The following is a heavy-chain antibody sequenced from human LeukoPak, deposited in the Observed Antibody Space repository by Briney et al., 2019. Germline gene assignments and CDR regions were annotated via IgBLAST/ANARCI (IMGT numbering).Heavy chain of an antibody. CDR3: AKARYCSGGSCYSDY. D-gene: IGHD2-15*01. J-gene: IGHJ4*02. V-gene: IGHV3-23*01. CDR2: ISGSGRST. Sequence: GGSLRLSCAASGLTFSSYAMSWVRQAPGKGLEWVSAISGSGRSTYYADSVKGRFTISRDNSKNTLYLQMNSLRAEDTAVYYCAKARYCSGGSCYSDYWGQGTLVTVSS. CDR1: GLTFSSYA.